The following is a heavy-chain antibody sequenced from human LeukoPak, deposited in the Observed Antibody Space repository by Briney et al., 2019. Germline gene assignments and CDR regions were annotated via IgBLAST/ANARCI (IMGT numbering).Heavy chain of an antibody. Sequence: GGSLTLSCIVSGFTFGGYSMSWVSQAPGRGLEWVSSISAGGEDSYYADSVKGRFTISRDTSKSTLYLQMNSLRADDTAVYYCARTIAQYSNTWLYYYYGLDVWGQGTTVTVSS. V-gene: IGHV3-23*01. CDR3: ARTIAQYSNTWLYYYYGLDV. D-gene: IGHD1-7*01. J-gene: IGHJ6*02. CDR1: GFTFGGYS. CDR2: ISAGGEDS.